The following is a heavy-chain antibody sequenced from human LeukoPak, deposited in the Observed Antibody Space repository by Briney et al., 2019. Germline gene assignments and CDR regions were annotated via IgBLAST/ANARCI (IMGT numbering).Heavy chain of an antibody. J-gene: IGHJ4*02. V-gene: IGHV1-18*04. CDR1: GYTFYDYG. CDR2: IGADTGNT. Sequence: ASVKVSCKTSGYTFYDYGISWVRQAPGQGLEWTGWIGADTGNTNFAQKLQDRVTMTTDTSTSTAYMELRSLTSDDTAVYYCARDSRETGGTSDFDFWGQGTLVTVSS. D-gene: IGHD2-8*02. CDR3: ARDSRETGGTSDFDF.